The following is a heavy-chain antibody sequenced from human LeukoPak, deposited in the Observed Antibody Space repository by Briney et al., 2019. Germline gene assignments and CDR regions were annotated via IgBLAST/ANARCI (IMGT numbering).Heavy chain of an antibody. Sequence: SETLSLTCTVSGGSISSYYWSWIRQPPGKGLEWIGEINHSGSTNYNPSLESRVTISVDTSKNQFSLKLSSVTAADTAVYYCARALGYCSSSSCPWGQGTLVSVSS. CDR1: GGSISSYY. D-gene: IGHD2-2*01. J-gene: IGHJ5*02. CDR2: INHSGST. CDR3: ARALGYCSSSSCP. V-gene: IGHV4-34*01.